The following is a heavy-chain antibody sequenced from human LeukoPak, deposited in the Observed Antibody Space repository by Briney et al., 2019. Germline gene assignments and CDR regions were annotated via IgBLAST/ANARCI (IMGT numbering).Heavy chain of an antibody. V-gene: IGHV4-34*01. CDR3: ARGLITMVRGVIKYYFDY. CDR1: GGSFSGYY. J-gene: IGHJ4*02. CDR2: INHSGST. D-gene: IGHD3-10*01. Sequence: PSETLSPTCAVYGGSFSGYYWSWIRQPPGKGLEWIGEINHSGSTNYNPSLKSRVTISVDTSKNQFSLKLSSVTAADTAVYYCARGLITMVRGVIKYYFDYWGQGTLVTVSS.